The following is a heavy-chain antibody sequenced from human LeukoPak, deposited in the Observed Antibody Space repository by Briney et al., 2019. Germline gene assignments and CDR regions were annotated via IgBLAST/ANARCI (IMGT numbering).Heavy chain of an antibody. CDR2: ISSSSTYI. J-gene: IGHJ4*02. Sequence: GGSLRLSCAASGFTFRSYNMNWVRQAPGKGLEWVSSISSSSTYIYYTDSVRGRFTISRDNAKNSLYLQMNSLRAEDTAVYWCARDYIAYDPLDYWGQGTLVTVSS. V-gene: IGHV3-21*01. CDR1: GFTFRSYN. D-gene: IGHD3-3*01. CDR3: ARDYIAYDPLDY.